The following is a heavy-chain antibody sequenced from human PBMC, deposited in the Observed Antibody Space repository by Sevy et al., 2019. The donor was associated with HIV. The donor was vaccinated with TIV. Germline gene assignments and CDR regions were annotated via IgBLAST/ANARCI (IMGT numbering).Heavy chain of an antibody. CDR2: ISSSSSTI. D-gene: IGHD3-22*01. V-gene: IGHV3-48*02. CDR1: GFTFSSYS. CDR3: ARADSITMIVVADQHFDY. J-gene: IGHJ4*02. Sequence: GGSLRLSCAASGFTFSSYSMNWVRQAPGKGLERVSYISSSSSTIYYADSVKGRFTISRDNAKNSLYLQMNSLRDEDTAVYYCARADSITMIVVADQHFDYWGQGTLVTVSS.